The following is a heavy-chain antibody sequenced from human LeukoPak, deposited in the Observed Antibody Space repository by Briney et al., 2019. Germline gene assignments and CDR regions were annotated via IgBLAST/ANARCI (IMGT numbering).Heavy chain of an antibody. CDR1: GFIFSSYA. J-gene: IGHJ6*04. Sequence: GGSLRLSCAASGFIFSSYAMHWVRQAPGKGLEWVAVISYDGSNKYYADSVKGRFTISRDNSKNTLYLQMNSLRAEDTAVYYCAKDLGYSSSWYVYYYYYGMDVWGKGTTVTVSS. CDR2: ISYDGSNK. V-gene: IGHV3-30*04. CDR3: AKDLGYSSSWYVYYYYYGMDV. D-gene: IGHD6-13*01.